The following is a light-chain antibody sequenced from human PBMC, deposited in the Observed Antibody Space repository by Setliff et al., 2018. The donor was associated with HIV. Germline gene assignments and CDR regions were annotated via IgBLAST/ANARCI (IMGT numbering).Light chain of an antibody. J-gene: IGLJ1*01. CDR1: GSAVGGYSY. CDR3: SSYTSSCTYV. Sequence: QSALTQPASVSGSPGQSITISCAGTGSAVGGYSYVSWYQQHPGKAPKLMIYDVSNRPSGVSNRFSGSKSGNTASLTISGLQAEDEADYYCSSYTSSCTYVFGTGTKVTVL. CDR2: DVS. V-gene: IGLV2-14*03.